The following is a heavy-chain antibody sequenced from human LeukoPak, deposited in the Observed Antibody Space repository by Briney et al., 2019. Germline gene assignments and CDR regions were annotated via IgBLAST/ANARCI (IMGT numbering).Heavy chain of an antibody. CDR3: ARVPTYYYGSGSSKDYYYGMDV. D-gene: IGHD3-10*01. Sequence: ASVKVSCKASGGTFSSYAISWVRQAPGQGLEWMGGIIPIFGTANYAQKFQGRVTITADKSTSTAYMELSSLRSEDTAVYYCARVPTYYYGSGSSKDYYYGMDVWGQGTTVTVSS. J-gene: IGHJ6*02. V-gene: IGHV1-69*06. CDR2: IIPIFGTA. CDR1: GGTFSSYA.